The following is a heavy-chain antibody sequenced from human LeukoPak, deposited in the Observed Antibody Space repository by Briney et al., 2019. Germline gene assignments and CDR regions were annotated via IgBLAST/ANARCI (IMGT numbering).Heavy chain of an antibody. CDR1: GFTFSSYS. CDR2: INSSSSYI. D-gene: IGHD3-3*01. CDR3: ASHDFWSGLDY. V-gene: IGHV3-21*01. J-gene: IGHJ4*02. Sequence: GGSLRLSCAASGFTFSSYSMNWVRQAPGKGLEWVSSINSSSSYIYYADSVKGRFTISRDNAKNSLYLQMNSLRAEDTAVYYCASHDFWSGLDYWGQGTLVTVSS.